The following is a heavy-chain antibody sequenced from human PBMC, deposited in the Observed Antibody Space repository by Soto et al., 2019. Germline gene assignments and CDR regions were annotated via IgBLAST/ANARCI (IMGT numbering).Heavy chain of an antibody. CDR2: INPNSGGT. J-gene: IGHJ5*02. D-gene: IGHD2-15*01. CDR1: GYTFTGYY. CDR3: ARDHCSAGSCSIHNKWFDP. Sequence: ASVKVSCKASGYTFTGYYMHWVRQAPGQGLEWMGWINPNSGGTNYAQKFQGRVTMTRDTSISTAYMELSRLRSDDTAVYYCARDHCSAGSCSIHNKWFDPWGQGTLVTVSS. V-gene: IGHV1-2*02.